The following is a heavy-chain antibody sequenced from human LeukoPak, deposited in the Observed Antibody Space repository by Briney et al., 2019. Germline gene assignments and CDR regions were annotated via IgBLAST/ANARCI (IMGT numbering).Heavy chain of an antibody. Sequence: PSETLSLTCTVSGDSISRYYWSWIRQPAGKGLEWIGRIYNGGIITYNPSLKSRVTMSIDTSNNQFSLRLRFVTAADTAVYYCARAGYSSSWYYYYYYYYMDVWGKGTTVTVSS. J-gene: IGHJ6*03. V-gene: IGHV4-4*07. D-gene: IGHD6-13*01. CDR1: GDSISRYY. CDR2: IYNGGII. CDR3: ARAGYSSSWYYYYYYYYMDV.